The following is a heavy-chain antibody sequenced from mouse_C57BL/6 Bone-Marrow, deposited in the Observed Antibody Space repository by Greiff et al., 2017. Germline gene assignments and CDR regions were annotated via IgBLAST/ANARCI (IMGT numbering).Heavy chain of an antibody. CDR2: IYPGDGDT. Sequence: QVQLKQSGAELVKPGASVKISCKASGYAFSSYWMNWVKQRPGKGLEWIGQIYPGDGDTNYNGKFKGKATLTADKSSSPACMQLSCLTSEDSAVYFCAKSARTDYFDYWGQGTTLTVSS. CDR1: GYAFSSYW. D-gene: IGHD3-3*01. J-gene: IGHJ2*01. V-gene: IGHV1-80*01. CDR3: AKSARTDYFDY.